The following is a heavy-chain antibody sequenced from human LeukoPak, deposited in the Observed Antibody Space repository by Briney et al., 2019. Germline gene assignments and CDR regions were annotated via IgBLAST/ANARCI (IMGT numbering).Heavy chain of an antibody. CDR1: GFTFSSYS. V-gene: IGHV3-21*01. J-gene: IGHJ5*01. Sequence: WGSLRLSCAASGFTFSSYSINWVRQAPGKGLEWVSSISSSSSYIYYADSLKGRFTISRHNAKKSVYLQMNSLRAEDTAVYYCARGALDAASPFDSWGQGTLVTVSS. D-gene: IGHD2-15*01. CDR2: ISSSSSYI. CDR3: ARGALDAASPFDS.